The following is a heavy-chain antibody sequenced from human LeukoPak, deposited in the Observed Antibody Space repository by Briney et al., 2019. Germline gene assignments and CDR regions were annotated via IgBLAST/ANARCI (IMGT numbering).Heavy chain of an antibody. D-gene: IGHD5-12*01. CDR3: ARVYSGYEFLSPNWFDP. Sequence: ASVKVSCKASGGTFSSYAISWVRQAPGQGLEWMGGIIPIFGTANYAQKFQGRVTITTDESTSTAYMELSSLRSEDTAVYYCARVYSGYEFLSPNWFDPWGQGTLVTVSS. J-gene: IGHJ5*02. CDR1: GGTFSSYA. V-gene: IGHV1-69*05. CDR2: IIPIFGTA.